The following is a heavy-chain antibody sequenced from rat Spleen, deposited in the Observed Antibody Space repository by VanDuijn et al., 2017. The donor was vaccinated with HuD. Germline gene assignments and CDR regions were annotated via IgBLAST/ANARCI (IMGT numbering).Heavy chain of an antibody. CDR3: AKSGYPGITLYVMDA. Sequence: EVQLVESGGGLVQPGRSLKLSCAASGFTYSNYVMAWVRQAPTKGLEWVASISTGCGNTYYRDSVKGRFTISRDNAKNTLYLQMDSLRSEDTATYYCAKSGYPGITLYVMDAWGQGASVTVSS. V-gene: IGHV5S13*01. D-gene: IGHD1-4*01. J-gene: IGHJ4*01. CDR2: ISTGCGNT. CDR1: GFTYSNYV.